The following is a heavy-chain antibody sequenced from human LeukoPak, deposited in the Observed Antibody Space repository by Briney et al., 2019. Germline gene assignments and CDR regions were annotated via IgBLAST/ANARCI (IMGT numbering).Heavy chain of an antibody. V-gene: IGHV4-38-2*02. D-gene: IGHD4-11*01. J-gene: IGHJ6*03. CDR3: ASRPPTRYSNYGYYYYYMDV. Sequence: SETLSLTCTVSGYSISSGYYWGWIRQPPGKGLEWIGSIYYSGSTYYNPSLKSRVTISVDTSKNQFSLKLSSVTAADTAVYYCASRPPTRYSNYGYYYYYMDVWGKGTTVTVSS. CDR2: IYYSGST. CDR1: GYSISSGYY.